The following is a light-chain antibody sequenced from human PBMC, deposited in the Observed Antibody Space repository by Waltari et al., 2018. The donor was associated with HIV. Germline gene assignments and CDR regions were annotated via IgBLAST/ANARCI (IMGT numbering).Light chain of an antibody. J-gene: IGLJ2*01. CDR3: QTWGTGIQV. CDR2: LNSDGSH. Sequence: QLVLTQSPSASASLGASVKLTCTLSSGHSSYAIAWHQQQPEKGPRYLMKLNSDGSHSKGDAIPDRFSGSSSGAERYLTISSLQSEDEADYYCQTWGTGIQVFGGGTKLTGL. V-gene: IGLV4-69*01. CDR1: SGHSSYA.